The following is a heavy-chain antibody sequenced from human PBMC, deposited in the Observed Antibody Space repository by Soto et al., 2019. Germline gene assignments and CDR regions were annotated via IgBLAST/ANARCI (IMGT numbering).Heavy chain of an antibody. J-gene: IGHJ4*02. CDR3: TTGVGACYDPDY. D-gene: IGHD3-10*01. CDR1: GFTFSNAW. V-gene: IGHV3-15*01. Sequence: ALRLSCAASGFTFSNAWMSWVRQAPEEGLEWVGRIKSKTDGGTTDYAAPVKGRFTISRDDSKNTLYLQMNSLKTEDTAVYYCTTGVGACYDPDYWGQGTLVTVSS. CDR2: IKSKTDGGTT.